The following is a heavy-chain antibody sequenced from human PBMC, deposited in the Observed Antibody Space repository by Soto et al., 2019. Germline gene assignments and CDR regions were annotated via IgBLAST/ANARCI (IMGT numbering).Heavy chain of an antibody. CDR1: GYTFTSYG. Sequence: ASVKVSCKASGYTFTSYGISWVRQAPGQGLEWMGWISAYNGNTNYAQKLQGRVTMTTDTSTSTAYMELRSLRSDDTAVYYCARDGVRGVIAHYYYYYNMDVWGKGTTVTVSS. CDR3: ARDGVRGVIAHYYYYYNMDV. D-gene: IGHD3-10*01. CDR2: ISAYNGNT. J-gene: IGHJ6*03. V-gene: IGHV1-18*01.